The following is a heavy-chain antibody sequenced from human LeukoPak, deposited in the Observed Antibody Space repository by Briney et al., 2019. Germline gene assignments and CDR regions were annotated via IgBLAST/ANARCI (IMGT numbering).Heavy chain of an antibody. CDR3: ATDGGVRVFDY. Sequence: ASVKVSCKASGYTFTGYYMHWVRQAPGQGLEWMGWISPNSGGTNYAQKFQGRVTMTRDRSISTAYMELSSLRSEDTAVYYCATDGGVRVFDYWGQGTLVTVSS. J-gene: IGHJ4*02. V-gene: IGHV1-2*02. D-gene: IGHD3-10*01. CDR2: ISPNSGGT. CDR1: GYTFTGYY.